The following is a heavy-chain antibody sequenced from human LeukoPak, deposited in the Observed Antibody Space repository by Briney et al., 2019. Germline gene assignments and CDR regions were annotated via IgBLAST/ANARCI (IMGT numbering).Heavy chain of an antibody. CDR2: ISYDGSNK. CDR1: GFTFSSYG. Sequence: GRSLRLSCAASGFTFSSYGMHWVRQAPGKGLEWVAVISYDGSNKYYADSVKGRFTISRDNSKNTLYLQMNSLGAEDTAVYYCAKDRAVFAGFDPWGQGTLVTASS. V-gene: IGHV3-30*18. J-gene: IGHJ5*02. CDR3: AKDRAVFAGFDP. D-gene: IGHD3-10*02.